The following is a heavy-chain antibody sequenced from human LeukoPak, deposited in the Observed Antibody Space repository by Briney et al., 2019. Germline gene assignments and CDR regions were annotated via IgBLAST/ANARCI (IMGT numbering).Heavy chain of an antibody. J-gene: IGHJ3*02. CDR2: ISSSSSYI. Sequence: GGSLRLSCAASGFTFSSYSMNWVRQAPGKGLEWVSSISSSSSYIYYADSVKGRFTISRDNAKNSLYLQMNSLRAEDTAVYYCARDWNRDYYDSSADAFDIWGQGTMVTVSS. CDR1: GFTFSSYS. CDR3: ARDWNRDYYDSSADAFDI. V-gene: IGHV3-21*01. D-gene: IGHD3-22*01.